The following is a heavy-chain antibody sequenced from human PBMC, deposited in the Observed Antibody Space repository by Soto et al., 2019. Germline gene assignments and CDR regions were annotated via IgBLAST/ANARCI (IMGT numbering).Heavy chain of an antibody. V-gene: IGHV3-9*02. CDR3: ARGSKDSYPGSRIFDF. D-gene: IGHD3-10*01. J-gene: IGHJ4*02. Sequence: EVQLAESGGGLVQPGRSLRLSCTASEFTSDDHGIHWVRQPPGKGLEWVSGFIWNTAYTDYADSVKGRFTVSRDNSKNTLYLQMSSLRAEDSAVYYCARGSKDSYPGSRIFDFWGRGTLVTVSS. CDR2: FIWNTAYT. CDR1: EFTSDDHG.